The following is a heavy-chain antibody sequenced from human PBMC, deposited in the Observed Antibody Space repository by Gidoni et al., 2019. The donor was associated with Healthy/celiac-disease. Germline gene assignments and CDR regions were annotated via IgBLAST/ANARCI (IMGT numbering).Heavy chain of an antibody. D-gene: IGHD3-3*01. CDR3: ARASTYYDFWSGYYRPYYYYYMDV. CDR1: VYTFTTSD. V-gene: IGHV1-8*01. CDR2: MNPNSGNT. J-gene: IGHJ6*03. Sequence: QVQLVQSGAEVKKPGASVKVSCKASVYTFTTSDINWVRQATGQGLEWMGWMNPNSGNTGYAQKFQGRVTMTRNSSISTAYMELSSLRSEDTAVYYCARASTYYDFWSGYYRPYYYYYMDVWGKGTTVTVSS.